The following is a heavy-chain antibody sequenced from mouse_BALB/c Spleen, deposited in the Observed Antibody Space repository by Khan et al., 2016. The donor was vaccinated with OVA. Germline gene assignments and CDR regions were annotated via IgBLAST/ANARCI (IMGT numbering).Heavy chain of an antibody. Sequence: QIQLVQSGPELVKPGGSVKMSCKASGYTFTDYVINCVKQRNGQGLEWIGEIYPGSGTTYYNEKFKGKATLSADKSSNTAYMQLSSLTSEDSAVYFCAKNYASWFAYWGQGTLVTVSA. CDR1: GYTFTDYV. J-gene: IGHJ3*01. V-gene: IGHV1-77*01. CDR2: IYPGSGTT. CDR3: AKNYASWFAY.